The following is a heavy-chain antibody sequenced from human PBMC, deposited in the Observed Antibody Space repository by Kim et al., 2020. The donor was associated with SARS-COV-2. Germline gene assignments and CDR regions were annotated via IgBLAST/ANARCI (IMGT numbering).Heavy chain of an antibody. CDR3: ARGNWVDFYGIDV. Sequence: GGSLRLSCAASGFTFSDYYMTWIRQTPGKGLEWVSYISPSGNTIYYADSVKGRFTVSRDNAKNSLSLQMNSLRADDTAVYYCARGNWVDFYGIDVWGQGT. D-gene: IGHD7-27*01. CDR2: ISPSGNTI. V-gene: IGHV3-11*01. J-gene: IGHJ6*02. CDR1: GFTFSDYY.